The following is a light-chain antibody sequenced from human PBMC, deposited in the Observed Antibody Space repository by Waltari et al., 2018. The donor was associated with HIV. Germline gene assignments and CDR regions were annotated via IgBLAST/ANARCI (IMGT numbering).Light chain of an antibody. J-gene: IGLJ3*02. CDR3: CSYAGSYTWV. CDR2: DVS. CDR1: SSDVGGYNY. Sequence: QSALTQPRSVSGSPGQSVTISCTGTSSDVGGYNYVSWYQQHPGKAPKLMIYDVSSLPSGVPSRFSGSKSGNTASLTISGLQAEDEADYSCCSYAGSYTWVFGGGTKLTVL. V-gene: IGLV2-11*01.